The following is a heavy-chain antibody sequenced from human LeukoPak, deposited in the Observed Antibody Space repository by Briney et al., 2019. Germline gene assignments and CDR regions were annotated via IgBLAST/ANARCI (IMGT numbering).Heavy chain of an antibody. J-gene: IGHJ4*02. Sequence: SETLSLTCAVSGXSFSGYYWSWIPQPPRKGLEWIWEINHSGSTNYNPSLKSRVTISVDTSKNQFSLKLSSVTAADTAVYYGARGSVDRVATIYPGGFDYWGQGTLVTVSS. V-gene: IGHV4-34*01. CDR1: GXSFSGYY. D-gene: IGHD5-12*01. CDR2: INHSGST. CDR3: ARGSVDRVATIYPGGFDY.